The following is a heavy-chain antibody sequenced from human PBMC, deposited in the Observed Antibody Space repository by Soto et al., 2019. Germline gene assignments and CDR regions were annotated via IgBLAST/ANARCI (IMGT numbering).Heavy chain of an antibody. J-gene: IGHJ4*02. CDR3: ARQAARNYIDS. Sequence: PGGSLRLSCVASGFTFSDYSMSWIRQAPGKGLEWLAFIVSRGRTLSYADSVRGRFTISRDNAENSVYLQMDSLRADDPAVYYCARQAARNYIDSWGQGNSVTVSS. CDR2: IVSRGRTL. D-gene: IGHD6-6*01. CDR1: GFTFSDYS. V-gene: IGHV3-11*01.